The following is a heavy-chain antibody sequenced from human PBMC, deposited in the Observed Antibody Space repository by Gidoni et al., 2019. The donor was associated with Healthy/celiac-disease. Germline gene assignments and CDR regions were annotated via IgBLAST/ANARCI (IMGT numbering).Heavy chain of an antibody. CDR2: MNPNSGNT. V-gene: IGHV1-8*01. D-gene: IGHD3-3*01. CDR3: ARGLSYYDFWSGYYSGYYYYGMDV. Sequence: QVQLVQSGAEVKKPGASVQVSCKASGYTFTSYDINWVRQATGQGLEWMGWMNPNSGNTGYAQKFQGRGTMTRNTSISTAYMELSSLRSEDTAVYYCARGLSYYDFWSGYYSGYYYYGMDVWGQGTTVSVSS. J-gene: IGHJ6*02. CDR1: GYTFTSYD.